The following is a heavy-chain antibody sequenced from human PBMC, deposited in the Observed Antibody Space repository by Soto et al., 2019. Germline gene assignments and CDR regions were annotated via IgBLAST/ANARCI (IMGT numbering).Heavy chain of an antibody. D-gene: IGHD3-22*01. J-gene: IGHJ5*02. Sequence: ESGPTLVNPTETLTLTCTVSGFSLSNARMGVSWIRQPPGKALEWLAHIFSNDEKSYGTSLKSRLTISKDTSKSQVVLTMTNVDPVDTATYYCARMXKAAMYYYDSSGYYADPWGQGTLVTVSS. V-gene: IGHV2-26*01. CDR1: GFSLSNARMG. CDR2: IFSNDEK. CDR3: ARMXKAAMYYYDSSGYYADP.